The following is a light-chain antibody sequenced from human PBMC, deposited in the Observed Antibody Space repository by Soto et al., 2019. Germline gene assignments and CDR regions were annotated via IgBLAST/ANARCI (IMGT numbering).Light chain of an antibody. Sequence: QSALTQPASVSGSPGQSITVSAIGPSSDVGGYNYVSWYQQHPGKAPRLMIYDVTNRPSGVSNRFSGSKSGNTASLTISGLQAEDEDDYYCSSYRRGSTYVFGTGTKLTVL. CDR3: SSYRRGSTYV. J-gene: IGLJ1*01. CDR2: DVT. CDR1: SSDVGGYNY. V-gene: IGLV2-14*01.